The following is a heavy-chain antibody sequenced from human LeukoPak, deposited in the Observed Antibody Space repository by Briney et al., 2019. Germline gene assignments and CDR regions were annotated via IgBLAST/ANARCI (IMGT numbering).Heavy chain of an antibody. D-gene: IGHD2-2*01. CDR2: ISYDGSNK. J-gene: IGHJ4*02. CDR3: ARGDLGYCSSTSCYVDSSASGDY. Sequence: GGSLRLSCAASGFTFSSYAMHWVRQAPGKGLEWVAVISYDGSNKYYADSVKGRFTISRDNSKNTLYLQMNSLRTEDTAVYYCARGDLGYCSSTSCYVDSSASGDYWGQGTLVTVSS. V-gene: IGHV3-30-3*01. CDR1: GFTFSSYA.